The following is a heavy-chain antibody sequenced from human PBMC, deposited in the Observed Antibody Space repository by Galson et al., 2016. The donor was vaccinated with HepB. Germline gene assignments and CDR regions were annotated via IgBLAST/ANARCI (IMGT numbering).Heavy chain of an antibody. V-gene: IGHV1-69*13. CDR1: GVTFSSYA. CDR2: IIPVFGTA. Sequence: SVKVSCKASGVTFSSYAISWVRQAPGQGLEWTGGIIPVFGTANYAQKFQGRVTITADETTNTAYMEVSSLRSEDTAVYYCARGPQNYYFDSCGYSDSWGQGTLVTVSS. CDR3: ARGPQNYYFDSCGYSDS. D-gene: IGHD3-22*01. J-gene: IGHJ4*02.